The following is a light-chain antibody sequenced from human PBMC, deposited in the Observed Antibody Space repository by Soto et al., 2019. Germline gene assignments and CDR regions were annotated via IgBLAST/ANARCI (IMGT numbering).Light chain of an antibody. V-gene: IGKV1-5*01. CDR3: QRYDYSRT. CDR2: DVS. J-gene: IGKJ1*01. CDR1: QSVAAS. Sequence: DIQMTQSPSTLSASVGDSVTITCRASQSVAASLAWYQQKPGEAPKLLIYDVSNLETGVPSRFSGSGSGTEFSLTIRSLQPDDFASYYCQRYDYSRTFGQGTKVDIK.